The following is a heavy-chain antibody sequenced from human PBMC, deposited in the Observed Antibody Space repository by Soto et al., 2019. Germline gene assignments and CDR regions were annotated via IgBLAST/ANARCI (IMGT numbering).Heavy chain of an antibody. D-gene: IGHD3-10*01. CDR2: ISYDGSNK. CDR1: GFTFSSYA. J-gene: IGHJ6*02. V-gene: IGHV3-30-3*01. Sequence: LRLSCAASGFTFSSYAMHWVRQAPGKGLEWVAVISYDGSNKYYADSVKGRFTISRDNSKNTLYLQMNSLRAEDTAVYYCARDGGMVRGVIIMGRGMDVWGQGTTVTV. CDR3: ARDGGMVRGVIIMGRGMDV.